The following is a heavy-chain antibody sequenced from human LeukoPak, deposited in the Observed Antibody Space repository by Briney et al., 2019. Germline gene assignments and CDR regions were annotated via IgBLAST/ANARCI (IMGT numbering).Heavy chain of an antibody. CDR3: AREDSSSPSPFDY. V-gene: IGHV6-1*01. J-gene: IGHJ4*02. CDR2: TYYRSKWYT. D-gene: IGHD6-13*01. Sequence: SQTLSLTCAISGVSVSSNSAAWIWISQSPSRGLEWLGRTYYRSKWYTDYAVSVKSRITINPDTSKNQFSLQLNSVTPEDTAVYYCAREDSSSPSPFDYWGQGTLVTVSS. CDR1: GVSVSSNSAA.